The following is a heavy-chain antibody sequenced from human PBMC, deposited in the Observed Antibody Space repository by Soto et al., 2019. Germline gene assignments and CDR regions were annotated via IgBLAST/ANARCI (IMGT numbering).Heavy chain of an antibody. Sequence: GASVKVSCKAFGYTFTSYYMHWVRQAPGQGLEWMGIISPSGGSTSYAQKFQGRVTMTRDTSTSTVYMELSSLRSEDTAVYYCARVSSSSWFFDYWGQGTLVTVSS. CDR1: GYTFTSYY. CDR3: ARVSSSSWFFDY. J-gene: IGHJ4*02. CDR2: ISPSGGST. V-gene: IGHV1-46*01. D-gene: IGHD6-13*01.